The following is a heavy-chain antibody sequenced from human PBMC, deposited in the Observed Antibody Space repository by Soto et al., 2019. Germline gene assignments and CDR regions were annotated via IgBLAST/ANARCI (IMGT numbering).Heavy chain of an antibody. Sequence: QAQLVEPGGGVVQPGRSRRLSCAASGFTFSAFGMHWVRQAPGKGLEWAAVISNDGSSKHYADSVKGRFTISRDNAENMLVRAMDSLRDAETAIYYCAKTITLSPMPPYSVDSTGRGALIDTWGQGTLVTVSS. D-gene: IGHD6-19*01. J-gene: IGHJ5*02. V-gene: IGHV3-30*18. CDR2: ISNDGSSK. CDR1: GFTFSAFG. CDR3: AKTITLSPMPPYSVDSTGRGALIDT.